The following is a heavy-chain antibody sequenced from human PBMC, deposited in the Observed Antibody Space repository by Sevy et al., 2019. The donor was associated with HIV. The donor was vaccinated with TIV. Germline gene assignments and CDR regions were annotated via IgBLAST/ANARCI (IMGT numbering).Heavy chain of an antibody. CDR2: ISNSGTTI. D-gene: IGHD3-22*01. CDR3: ARNTYYLDTTGFGAFDL. J-gene: IGHJ3*01. Sequence: GGSLRLSCAASGFTFSSYEMNWVRQAPGKGLEWVSYISNSGTTISYSDSVKGRFTISRDDAKNSLYLQMKSLRAEDTALYYCARNTYYLDTTGFGAFDLWGQGTLVTVSS. CDR1: GFTFSSYE. V-gene: IGHV3-48*03.